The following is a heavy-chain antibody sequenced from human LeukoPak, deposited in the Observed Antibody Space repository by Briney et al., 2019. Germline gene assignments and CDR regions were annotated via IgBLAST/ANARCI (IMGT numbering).Heavy chain of an antibody. Sequence: PGGSLRLSCAASGFTFSSYEMNWVRQAPGKGLERVSYISSSGSTIYYADSVKGRFTISRDNAKNSLYLQMNSLRAEDTAVYYCARDSGYDYVWGSYRNPGYFDYWGQGTLVTVSS. V-gene: IGHV3-48*03. D-gene: IGHD3-16*02. J-gene: IGHJ4*02. CDR3: ARDSGYDYVWGSYRNPGYFDY. CDR2: ISSSGSTI. CDR1: GFTFSSYE.